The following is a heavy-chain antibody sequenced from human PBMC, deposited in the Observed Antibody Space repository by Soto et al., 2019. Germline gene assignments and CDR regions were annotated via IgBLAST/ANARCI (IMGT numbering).Heavy chain of an antibody. D-gene: IGHD2-21*01. J-gene: IGHJ6*02. V-gene: IGHV1-18*01. CDR1: GYTFTSYC. CDR2: ISAYNGNT. CDR3: ASIPRSRNYYFYGMDV. Sequence: ASVKVSCKASGYTFTSYCIRWVRQAPGQGLEWMGWISAYNGNTNYAQKLQGRVTMTTDTSTSTAYMELRSLRSDDTAVYYCASIPRSRNYYFYGMDVWAKGPRSPSP.